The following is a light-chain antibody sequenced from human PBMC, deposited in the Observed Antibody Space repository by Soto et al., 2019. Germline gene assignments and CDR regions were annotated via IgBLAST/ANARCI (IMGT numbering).Light chain of an antibody. CDR3: QQFDQLPRT. Sequence: DIQMTQSPFSLSTSVGDSVAITCQASQDIRNNLNWYQQKQGKAPKPLIYDASNLETGVPSRFSGSGSGTDLTLTISSLQPEDVATYFCQQFDQLPRTFGQGTKVDIK. CDR2: DAS. CDR1: QDIRNN. J-gene: IGKJ2*01. V-gene: IGKV1-33*01.